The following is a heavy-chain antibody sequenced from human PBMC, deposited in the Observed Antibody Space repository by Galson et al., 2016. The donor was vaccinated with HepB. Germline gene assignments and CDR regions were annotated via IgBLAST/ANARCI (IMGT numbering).Heavy chain of an antibody. D-gene: IGHD4-11*01. V-gene: IGHV1-18*04. J-gene: IGHJ4*01. CDR1: GYRFPTYG. Sequence: SVKVSCKASGYRFPTYGISWVRQAPGQGLERLGWISANSGNTIYAQKFQDRVTMTRDTSASTVYMDLRSLRSDDTAVYYCARDVQFRFDYWGHGSLVVVSA. CDR3: ARDVQFRFDY. CDR2: ISANSGNT.